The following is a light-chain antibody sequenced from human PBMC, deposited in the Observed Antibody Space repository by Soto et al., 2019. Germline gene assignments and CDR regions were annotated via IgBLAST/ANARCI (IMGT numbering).Light chain of an antibody. Sequence: EIVLTQSPAILSVSPGERATLSCRASQSVSSSNLAWYQQKPGQAPRLLIYGASTRATGIPARFSGSGSGTEFTLTISSLQSEDFAVYYCQQYNNWPRTFGQGTKVDI. CDR1: QSVSSSN. J-gene: IGKJ1*01. V-gene: IGKV3-15*01. CDR2: GAS. CDR3: QQYNNWPRT.